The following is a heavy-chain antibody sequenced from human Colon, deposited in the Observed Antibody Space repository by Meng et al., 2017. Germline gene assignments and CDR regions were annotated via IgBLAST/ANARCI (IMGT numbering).Heavy chain of an antibody. J-gene: IGHJ3*02. CDR1: GFTFNNYW. CDR2: IYRDGSIT. CDR3: AREGGDKMGTIQAGEFDI. Sequence: GGSLRLSCAASGFTFNNYWMHWLRQTPEKGLAWVSAIYRDGSITMYADSVKGRFTITRDNTKNTLYLQMHSLSAEDMAVYYCAREGGDKMGTIQAGEFDIWGQGTLVTVSS. V-gene: IGHV3-74*03. D-gene: IGHD5-24*01.